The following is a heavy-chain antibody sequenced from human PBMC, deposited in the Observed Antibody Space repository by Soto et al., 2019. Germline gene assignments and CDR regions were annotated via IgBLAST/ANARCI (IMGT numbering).Heavy chain of an antibody. CDR1: GGSISSGGYY. CDR2: IYYSGST. CDR3: ARDPFPGGMDV. Sequence: PSETLSFTCTVSGGSISSGGYYWSWIRQHPGKGLEWIGYIYYSGSTYYNPSLKSRVTISVDTSKNQFSLKLSSVTAADTAVYYCARDPFPGGMDVWGQGTTVTVS. V-gene: IGHV4-31*03. D-gene: IGHD3-10*01. J-gene: IGHJ6*02.